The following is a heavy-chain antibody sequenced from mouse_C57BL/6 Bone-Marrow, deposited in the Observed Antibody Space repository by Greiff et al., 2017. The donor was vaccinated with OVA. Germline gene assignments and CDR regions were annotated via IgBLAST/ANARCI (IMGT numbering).Heavy chain of an antibody. CDR3: ALLDYFDY. CDR2: IDPSDSYT. Sequence: VQLQQPGAELVRPGTSVKLSCKASGYTFTSYWMHWVKQRPGQGLEWIGVIDPSDSYTNYNPKFKGKATLTVDTSSSTAYMQLSSLTSEDSAVYYCALLDYFDYWGQGTTLTVSS. J-gene: IGHJ2*01. V-gene: IGHV1-59*01. CDR1: GYTFTSYW.